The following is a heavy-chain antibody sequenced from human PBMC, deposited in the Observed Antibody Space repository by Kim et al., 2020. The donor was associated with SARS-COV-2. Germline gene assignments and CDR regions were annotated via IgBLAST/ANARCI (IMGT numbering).Heavy chain of an antibody. CDR1: GGTFSSYA. D-gene: IGHD6-19*01. CDR2: IIPIFGTA. CDR3: ARGRFIAVAGLNWFDP. J-gene: IGHJ5*02. V-gene: IGHV1-69*13. Sequence: SVKVSCKASGGTFSSYAISWVRQAPGQGLEWMGGIIPIFGTANYAQKFQGRVTITADESTSTAYMELSSLRSEDTAVYYCARGRFIAVAGLNWFDPWGQGTLVTVSS.